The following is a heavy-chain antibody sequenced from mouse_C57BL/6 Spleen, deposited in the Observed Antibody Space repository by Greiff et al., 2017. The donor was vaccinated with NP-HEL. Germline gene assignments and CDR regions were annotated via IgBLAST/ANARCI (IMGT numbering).Heavy chain of an antibody. CDR1: GYTFPEYP. D-gene: IGHD2-10*01. CDR2: FYPGSGSI. CDR3: ERHETLLSGVAY. Sequence: VQLKPSGAELVNPGASVKLSCKASGYTFPEYPIHWVQPRPGPGLEWIWWFYPGSGSIQYTENFTDKATLTVDTSSSTVYMALSRWTSEDSAVYFCERHETLLSGVAYWGQGTLVTVSA. V-gene: IGHV1-62-2*01. J-gene: IGHJ3*01.